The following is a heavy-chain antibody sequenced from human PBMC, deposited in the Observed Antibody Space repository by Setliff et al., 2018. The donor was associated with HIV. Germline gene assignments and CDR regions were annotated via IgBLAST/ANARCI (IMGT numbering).Heavy chain of an antibody. D-gene: IGHD6-13*01. Sequence: SETLSLTCTVSGGSISSSSYYWGWIRQPPGKGLEWIGSIYYSGSTYYNPSLKSRVTISVDTSKNQFSLKLSSVTAADTAVYYCARGYSSSWYAVEYFQYWGQGTLVTVSS. J-gene: IGHJ1*01. CDR3: ARGYSSSWYAVEYFQY. V-gene: IGHV4-39*01. CDR2: IYYSGST. CDR1: GGSISSSSYY.